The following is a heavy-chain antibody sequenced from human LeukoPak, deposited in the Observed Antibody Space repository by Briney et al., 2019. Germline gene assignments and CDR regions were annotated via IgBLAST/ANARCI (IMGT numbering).Heavy chain of an antibody. V-gene: IGHV4-38-2*02. CDR2: IYHSGST. J-gene: IGHJ4*02. CDR3: ARIIAAAGPHDY. D-gene: IGHD6-13*01. Sequence: SETLSLTCTVSGYSISSGYYWGWIRQPPGKGLEWIGSIYHSGSTYYNPSLKSRVTISVDTSKNQFSLKLSSVTAADTAVYYCARIIAAAGPHDYWGQGTLVTVSS. CDR1: GYSISSGYY.